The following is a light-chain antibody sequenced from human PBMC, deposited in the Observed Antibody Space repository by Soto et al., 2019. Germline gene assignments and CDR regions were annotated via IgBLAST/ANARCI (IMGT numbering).Light chain of an antibody. CDR3: QSYDSSPSGFLV. CDR2: GNS. Sequence: QSVLTQPPSVSGAPGQRVTISCTGSSSNVGAGYYVHWYQQLPGTAPKLLIYGNSNRPSGVPDRFSGSKSGTSASLAITGLQAEDEADYYCQSYDSSPSGFLVFGGGTKLTVL. V-gene: IGLV1-40*01. CDR1: SSNVGAGYY. J-gene: IGLJ3*02.